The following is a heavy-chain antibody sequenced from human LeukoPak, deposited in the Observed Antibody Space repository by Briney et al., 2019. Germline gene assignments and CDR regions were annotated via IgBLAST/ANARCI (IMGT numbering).Heavy chain of an antibody. CDR3: AGHHPRNTVDF. D-gene: IGHD2/OR15-2a*01. V-gene: IGHV4-59*08. Sequence: SETLSLTCTVSGGSISSYYWSWIRQPPGKGLEWIAYISDIGSINYNPSPKSRVTISLDTSKNQFSLKLSSVTAADTAIYYCAGHHPRNTVDFWGQGTLVTVSS. CDR1: GGSISSYY. CDR2: ISDIGSI. J-gene: IGHJ4*02.